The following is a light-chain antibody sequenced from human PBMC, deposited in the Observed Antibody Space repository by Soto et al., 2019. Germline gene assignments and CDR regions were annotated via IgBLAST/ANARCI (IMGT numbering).Light chain of an antibody. CDR2: GAS. Sequence: ELVLTQSPGTLSLSPGARATLSGRASQSVSSSYLAWYQQKPGQAPRLLIYGASSRATGIPDRFSGSGSGTDFTLTISRLETEDFATYYCQQANSFPLTVGGGTKVEIK. V-gene: IGKV3-20*01. J-gene: IGKJ4*01. CDR1: QSVSSSY. CDR3: QQANSFPLT.